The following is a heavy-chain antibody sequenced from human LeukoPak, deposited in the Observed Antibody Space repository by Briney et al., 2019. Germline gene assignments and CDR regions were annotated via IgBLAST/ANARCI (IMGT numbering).Heavy chain of an antibody. CDR3: ARDGVHWGEGDY. Sequence: GGSLRLSCSASGFTFSTYWMSWVRQAPGKGLEWLANIRDDGKEKFYADSVKGRFTISKDNRRNTLYLQMNNLRPEDTAVYYCARDGVHWGEGDYWGTRTLVTVYS. CDR2: IRDDGKEK. D-gene: IGHD7-27*01. J-gene: IGHJ4*02. CDR1: GFTFSTYW. V-gene: IGHV3-7*03.